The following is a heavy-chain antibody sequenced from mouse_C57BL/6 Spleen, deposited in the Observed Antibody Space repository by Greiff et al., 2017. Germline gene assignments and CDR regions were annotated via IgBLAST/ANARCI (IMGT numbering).Heavy chain of an antibody. CDR1: GYSITSGYY. Sequence: EVKLVESGPGLVKPSQSLSLTCSVTGYSITSGYYWNWIRQFPGNKLEWMGYISYDGSNNYNPSLKNRISITRDTSKNQFFLKLNSVTTEDTATYYCAREDSNYPYYAMDYWGQGTSVTVSS. J-gene: IGHJ4*01. V-gene: IGHV3-6*01. D-gene: IGHD2-5*01. CDR3: AREDSNYPYYAMDY. CDR2: ISYDGSN.